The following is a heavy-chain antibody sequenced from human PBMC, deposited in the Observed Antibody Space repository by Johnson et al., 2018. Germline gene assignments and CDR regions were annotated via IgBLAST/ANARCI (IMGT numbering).Heavy chain of an antibody. V-gene: IGHV3-21*01. Sequence: EVQLVESGGGLVKPGGSLRLSCAASEFIFSTYSMNWVRQAPGKGLEWVSCISTGSSNIHYADSVKGRFTISRANAKNSLYLQMNSLRAEDTAVYFCVRGGFTVTTVWFGGMDVWGQGTTVTVSS. D-gene: IGHD4-11*01. CDR1: EFIFSTYS. CDR3: VRGGFTVTTVWFGGMDV. J-gene: IGHJ6*02. CDR2: ISTGSSNI.